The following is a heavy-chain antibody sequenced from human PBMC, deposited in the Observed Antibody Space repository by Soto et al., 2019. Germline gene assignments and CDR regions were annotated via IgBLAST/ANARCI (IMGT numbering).Heavy chain of an antibody. J-gene: IGHJ6*02. V-gene: IGHV3-21*01. Sequence: EVQLVESGGGLVKPGGSLRLSCADSGFTFSSYSMNWVRQAPGKGLEWVSSISSSSSYIYYADSVKGRFTISRDNAKNSLYLQMNSLRAEDTAVYYCASPIEPDYYYYGMDVWGQGTTVTVSS. CDR1: GFTFSSYS. CDR2: ISSSSSYI. CDR3: ASPIEPDYYYYGMDV. D-gene: IGHD1-26*01.